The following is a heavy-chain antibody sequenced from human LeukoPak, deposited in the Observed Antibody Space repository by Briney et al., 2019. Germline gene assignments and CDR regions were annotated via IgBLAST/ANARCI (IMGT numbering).Heavy chain of an antibody. Sequence: SETLSLTCAVYGGSFSGYYWSWIRQPPGKGLEWIGEINHSGSTNYNPSLESRVTTSVDTSKNQFSLKLSSVTAADTAVYYCARGKWLRSAFDYWGQGTLVTVSS. CDR2: INHSGST. V-gene: IGHV4-34*01. D-gene: IGHD5-12*01. CDR1: GGSFSGYY. J-gene: IGHJ4*02. CDR3: ARGKWLRSAFDY.